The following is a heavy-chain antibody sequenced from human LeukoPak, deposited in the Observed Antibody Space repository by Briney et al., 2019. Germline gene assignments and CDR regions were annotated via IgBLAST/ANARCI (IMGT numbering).Heavy chain of an antibody. CDR2: ISGSGGST. CDR3: AKDSPVLTV. V-gene: IGHV3-23*01. D-gene: IGHD3-9*01. J-gene: IGHJ4*02. Sequence: GGSLRLSCAASGFTFSSYAMSWVRQAPGKGLEWVSAISGSGGSTYSADSVKGRFTISRDNSKNTLYLQMNSPRVEDTAIYYCAKDSPVLTVWGQGTLVTVSS. CDR1: GFTFSSYA.